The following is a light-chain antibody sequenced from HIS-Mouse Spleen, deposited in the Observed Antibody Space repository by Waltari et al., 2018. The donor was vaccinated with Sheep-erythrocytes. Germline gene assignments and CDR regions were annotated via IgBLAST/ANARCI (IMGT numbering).Light chain of an antibody. CDR3: QPSYSTPWT. Sequence: DIQMTQSPSSLSASVGDRVTITYRASQSISSYFNWYQQKPGKAPKLLIYAASSLQSGVPSRFSGSGSVTDFTLTISSLQPEDFATYYCQPSYSTPWTFGQGTKVEIK. J-gene: IGKJ1*01. V-gene: IGKV1-39*01. CDR1: QSISSY. CDR2: AAS.